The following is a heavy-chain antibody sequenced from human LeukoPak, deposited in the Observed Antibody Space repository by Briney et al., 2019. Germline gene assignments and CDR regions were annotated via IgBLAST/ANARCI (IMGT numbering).Heavy chain of an antibody. CDR2: ISSPSSTI. CDR1: GFTFSSYS. J-gene: IGHJ4*02. D-gene: IGHD6-19*01. V-gene: IGHV3-48*01. CDR3: TSHNSSGWGCDYFDY. Sequence: QSGGSLRLSCAASGFTFSSYSMNWVRQAPGKGLEWVSYISSPSSTIYYADSVKGRFTISRDNAKSSLYLQMNSLRAEDTAVYYCTSHNSSGWGCDYFDYWGQGTLVTVSS.